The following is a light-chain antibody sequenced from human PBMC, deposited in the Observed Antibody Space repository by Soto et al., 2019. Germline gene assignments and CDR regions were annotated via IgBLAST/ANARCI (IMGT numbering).Light chain of an antibody. J-gene: IGKJ5*01. CDR1: QSVSSSY. CDR2: DAS. CDR3: QQRSNWPPIT. Sequence: IVLSQAPCTLSLSPLERATLSFMSSQSVSSSYLAWYQQKPGQAPRLLIYDASNRATGIPARFSGSGSGTDFTLTISSLEPEDFAVYYCQQRSNWPPITFGQGTRLEI. V-gene: IGKV3-11*01.